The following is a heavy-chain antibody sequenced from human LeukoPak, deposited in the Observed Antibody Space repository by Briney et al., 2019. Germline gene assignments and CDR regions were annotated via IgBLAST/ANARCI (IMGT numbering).Heavy chain of an antibody. CDR2: TYYRSKWSN. Sequence: SQTLSLTCAISGDSVSSNSAAWNWVRQSPSRGLEWLGRTYYRSKWSNDYAVSVKSRITINPDTSKNQFSLQLNSVTPEDTAVYYCARELEMATIYSYFDYWGQGTLVTVSS. D-gene: IGHD5-24*01. CDR1: GDSVSSNSAA. J-gene: IGHJ4*02. V-gene: IGHV6-1*01. CDR3: ARELEMATIYSYFDY.